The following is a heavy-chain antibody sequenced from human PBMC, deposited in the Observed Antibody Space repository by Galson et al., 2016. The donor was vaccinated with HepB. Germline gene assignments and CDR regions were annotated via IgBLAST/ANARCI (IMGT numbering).Heavy chain of an antibody. CDR2: INPSSGST. J-gene: IGHJ4*02. CDR1: GYTFSNYY. D-gene: IGHD3-9*01. Sequence: SVKVSCKASGYTFSNYYMHWVRQAPGQGLEWMGIINPSSGSTTYAQKFQGRVTMTRDTSASTVYMDLSSLRSEDTAVYYCARDRKSVDWLLYNGHFDSWGQGILVTVSS. CDR3: ARDRKSVDWLLYNGHFDS. V-gene: IGHV1-46*01.